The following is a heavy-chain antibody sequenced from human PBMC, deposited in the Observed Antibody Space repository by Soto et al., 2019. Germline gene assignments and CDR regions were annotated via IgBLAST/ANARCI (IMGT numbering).Heavy chain of an antibody. V-gene: IGHV4-59*08. J-gene: IGHJ4*02. CDR1: GGSISSYY. CDR2: IYYSGST. D-gene: IGHD6-19*01. CDR3: ARHVYSSGWYELDY. Sequence: PSETLSLTCTVSGGSISSYYWSWIRQPPGKGLEWIGYIYYSGSTNYNPSLKSRVTISVDTSKNQFSLKLSSVTAADTAVYYCARHVYSSGWYELDYWGQGTLVTVS.